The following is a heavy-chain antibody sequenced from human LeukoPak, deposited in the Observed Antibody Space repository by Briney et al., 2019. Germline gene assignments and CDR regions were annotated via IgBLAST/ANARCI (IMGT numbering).Heavy chain of an antibody. J-gene: IGHJ5*02. D-gene: IGHD3-10*01. CDR1: GGSISSSNW. CDR3: ASVHQPFYYYGSGSYSQNWFDP. V-gene: IGHV4-4*02. Sequence: PSETLSLTCAVSGGSISSSNWWSLVRQPPGKGLEWIGEIYHSGSTNYNPSLKSRVTISVDKSKNQFSLKLSSVTAADTAVYYCASVHQPFYYYGSGSYSQNWFDPWGQGTLVTVSS. CDR2: IYHSGST.